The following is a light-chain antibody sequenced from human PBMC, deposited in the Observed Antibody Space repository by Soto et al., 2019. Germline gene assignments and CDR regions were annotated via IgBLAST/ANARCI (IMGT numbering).Light chain of an antibody. Sequence: EIQITQSPSTLSASVGDRVTITCRASQSISSWLAWYQQKPGKAPKLLIYDASTLQSGVPSRFSGSGSGTEFTLTISSLQPDDFATYYCQQYHSRRTFGQGTKVDIK. J-gene: IGKJ1*01. CDR3: QQYHSRRT. V-gene: IGKV1-5*01. CDR2: DAS. CDR1: QSISSW.